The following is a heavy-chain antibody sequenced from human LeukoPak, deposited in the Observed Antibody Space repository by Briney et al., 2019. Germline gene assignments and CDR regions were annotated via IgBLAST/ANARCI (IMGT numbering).Heavy chain of an antibody. D-gene: IGHD6-13*01. CDR3: ARVLGSSSWFRELSGAFDI. V-gene: IGHV1-18*01. CDR2: ISAYNGNT. Sequence: ASVKVSCKASGYTFTSYAMNWVRQAPGQGLEWMGWISAYNGNTNYAQKLQGRVTMTTDTSTSTAYMELRSLRSDDTAVYYCARVLGSSSWFRELSGAFDIWGQGTMVTVSS. CDR1: GYTFTSYA. J-gene: IGHJ3*02.